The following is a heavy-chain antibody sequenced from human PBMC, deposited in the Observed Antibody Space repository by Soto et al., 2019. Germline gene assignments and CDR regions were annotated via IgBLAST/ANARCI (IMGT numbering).Heavy chain of an antibody. CDR3: ARGIATGQGHP. CDR1: GYTFTRYT. CDR2: INPDNGNT. V-gene: IGHV1-3*01. Sequence: QVQLVQSGAEVKKPGASVKISCKASGYTFTRYTMNWVRQAPGQRLEWMGWINPDNGNTKSSQKFQDRVIITRDTTGSTAYMDLRSLRSEGTAGYSCARGIATGQGHPWGPGPLVPVS. J-gene: IGHJ5*02. D-gene: IGHD2-21*01.